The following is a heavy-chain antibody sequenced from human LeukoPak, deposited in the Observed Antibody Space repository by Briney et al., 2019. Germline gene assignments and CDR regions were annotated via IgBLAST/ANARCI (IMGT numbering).Heavy chain of an antibody. Sequence: PSETLSLTCTVSGGSISSYYWSWIRQPPGKGLEWIGYIYYSGSTNYNPSLKSRVTISVDTSKNQFSLKLSSVTAADTAVYYCARGHYIWGSYRYTDWFDPWGQGTLVTVSS. CDR3: ARGHYIWGSYRYTDWFDP. V-gene: IGHV4-59*12. J-gene: IGHJ5*02. D-gene: IGHD3-16*02. CDR1: GGSISSYY. CDR2: IYYSGST.